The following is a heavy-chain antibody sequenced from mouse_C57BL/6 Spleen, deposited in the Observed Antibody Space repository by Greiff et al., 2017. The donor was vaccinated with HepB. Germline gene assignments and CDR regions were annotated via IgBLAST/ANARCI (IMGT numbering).Heavy chain of an antibody. CDR1: GYAFTNYL. D-gene: IGHD1-1*01. V-gene: IGHV1-54*01. CDR2: INPGSGGT. CDR3: ARSRTTVVANWYFDV. Sequence: VQLQQSGAELVRPGTSVKVSCKASGYAFTNYLIVWVKQRPGQGLEWIGVINPGSGGTNYNEKFKGKATLTADKSSSTAYMQLSSLTSEDSAVYFCARSRTTVVANWYFDVWGTGTTVTVSS. J-gene: IGHJ1*03.